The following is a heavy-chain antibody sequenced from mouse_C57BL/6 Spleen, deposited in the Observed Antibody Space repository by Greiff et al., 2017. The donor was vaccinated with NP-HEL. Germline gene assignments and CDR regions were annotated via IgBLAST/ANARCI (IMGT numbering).Heavy chain of an antibody. CDR3: ARGGVYYYGPNWSFDV. CDR1: GYTFTSYW. J-gene: IGHJ1*03. Sequence: QVQLQQPGAELVRPGSSVKLSCKASGYTFTSYWMDWVKQRPGQGLEWIGNIYPSDSETHYNQKFKDKATLTVDKSSSTAYMQLSSLTSEDSAVFYCARGGVYYYGPNWSFDVWATGTPVTVPS. D-gene: IGHD1-1*01. V-gene: IGHV1-61*01. CDR2: IYPSDSET.